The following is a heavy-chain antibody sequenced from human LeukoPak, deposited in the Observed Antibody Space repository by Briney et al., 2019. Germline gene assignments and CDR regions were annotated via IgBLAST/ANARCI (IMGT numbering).Heavy chain of an antibody. J-gene: IGHJ4*02. CDR1: GGSINIGGYY. CDR2: IYYTGTT. Sequence: PSETLSLTCTVSGGSINIGGYYWSWIRQHPGKGLEWVGYIYYTGTTYYNASLKSRLTMSVDTSENQFSLKLTSVTAADTAVYYCARYSSRSFYFDFWGQGNLVNGPS. D-gene: IGHD2-2*01. V-gene: IGHV4-31*03. CDR3: ARYSSRSFYFDF.